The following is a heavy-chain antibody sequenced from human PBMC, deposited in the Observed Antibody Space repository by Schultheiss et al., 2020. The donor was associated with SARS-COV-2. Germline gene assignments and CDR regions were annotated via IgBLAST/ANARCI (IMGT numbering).Heavy chain of an antibody. J-gene: IGHJ4*02. CDR2: ISSNGGST. CDR1: GFTFSSYA. CDR3: ARDGETGYYFDY. D-gene: IGHD3-9*01. V-gene: IGHV3-64*04. Sequence: GGSLRLSCSASGFTFSSYAMHWVRQAPGKGLESVSAISSNGGSTYYADSVKGRFTISRDNSKNTLYLQMDSLRLEDTAVYYCARDGETGYYFDYWGQGTLVTVSS.